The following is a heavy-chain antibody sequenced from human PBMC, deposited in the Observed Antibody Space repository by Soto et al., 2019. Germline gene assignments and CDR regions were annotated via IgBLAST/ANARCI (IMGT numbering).Heavy chain of an antibody. J-gene: IGHJ4*02. CDR1: GFTFSSYG. V-gene: IGHV3-33*01. D-gene: IGHD2-2*01. CDR2: IWYDGSKK. CDR3: ARDLRQVVPAALAFDY. Sequence: QVQLVESGGGVVQPGRSLRLSCAASGFTFSSYGMHWVRQAPGKGLEWVAVIWYDGSKKYYADSVKGRFTISRDNSKNTLYLQMNSLRAEDTAVYYCARDLRQVVPAALAFDYWGQGTLVTVSS.